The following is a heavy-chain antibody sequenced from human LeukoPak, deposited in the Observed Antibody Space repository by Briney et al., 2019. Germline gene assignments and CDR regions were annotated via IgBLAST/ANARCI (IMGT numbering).Heavy chain of an antibody. CDR3: ARALGYCSGGSCVWFDP. D-gene: IGHD2-15*01. CDR1: GGSISSYY. Sequence: SETLSLTCSVSGGSISSYYWNWIRQPPGKGLEWIGSIYYSGSTNYNPSLKSRVTISVDTSKHQFSLKLSSVTAADTAVYYCARALGYCSGGSCVWFDPWGQGTLVTVSS. V-gene: IGHV4-59*01. CDR2: IYYSGST. J-gene: IGHJ5*02.